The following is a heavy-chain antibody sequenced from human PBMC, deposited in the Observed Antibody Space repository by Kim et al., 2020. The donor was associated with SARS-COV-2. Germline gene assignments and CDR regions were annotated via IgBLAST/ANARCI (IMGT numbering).Heavy chain of an antibody. CDR1: GGSFSVYY. J-gene: IGHJ4*01. V-gene: IGHV4-34*01. CDR3: ARRLHRPYSSSSVGVVDY. D-gene: IGHD6-6*01. Sequence: SETLSLTCAVYGGSFSVYYWSGVRQPPGKGLEWMGEINHSGSTNYNPSLKSRVTISVDTLKNQFVRKLSSVTAADTALYYCARRLHRPYSSSSVGVVDYWVHGTLVTV. CDR2: INHSGST.